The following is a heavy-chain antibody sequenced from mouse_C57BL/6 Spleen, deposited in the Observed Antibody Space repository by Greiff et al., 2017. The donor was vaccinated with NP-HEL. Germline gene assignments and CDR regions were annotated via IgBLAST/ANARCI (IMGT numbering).Heavy chain of an antibody. V-gene: IGHV1-26*01. CDR3: ARPGIWGLYYAMDY. D-gene: IGHD1-1*02. CDR1: GYTFTDYY. J-gene: IGHJ4*01. Sequence: EVQLQQSGPELVKPGASVKISCKASGYTFTDYYMNWVKQSHGKSLEWIGDINPNNGGTSYNQKFKGKATLTVDKSSSTAYMELRSRTSEDSAVYYCARPGIWGLYYAMDYWGQGTSVTVSS. CDR2: INPNNGGT.